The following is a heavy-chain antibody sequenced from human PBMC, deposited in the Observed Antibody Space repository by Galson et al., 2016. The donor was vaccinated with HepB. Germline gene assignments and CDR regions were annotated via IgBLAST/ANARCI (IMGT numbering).Heavy chain of an antibody. D-gene: IGHD1-1*01. Sequence: SLRLSCAASGFTLSGYPMHWVRHTPGRGLEWVAAISYDGRNTYYADSVNGRFTISRDNSENTLYLQMNSLRDEDTAVYFCARDPFRLTTNYYFDYWGQGILVTVSS. CDR3: ARDPFRLTTNYYFDY. CDR1: GFTLSGYP. CDR2: ISYDGRNT. V-gene: IGHV3-30*04. J-gene: IGHJ4*02.